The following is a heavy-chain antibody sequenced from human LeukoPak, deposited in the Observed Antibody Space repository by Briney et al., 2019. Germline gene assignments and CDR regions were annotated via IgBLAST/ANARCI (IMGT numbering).Heavy chain of an antibody. CDR1: GFDFSGFS. CDR3: AELGITMIGGV. D-gene: IGHD3-10*02. V-gene: IGHV3-7*01. J-gene: IGHJ6*04. CDR2: MHEYGSQI. Sequence: EPGGSLRLSCVVSGFDFSGFSMSWVRQAPGKGLEWVAIMHEYGSQIFYVDSVKGRFTISRDNAKNSLYLQMNSLRAEDTAVYYCAELGITMIGGVWGKGTTVTISS.